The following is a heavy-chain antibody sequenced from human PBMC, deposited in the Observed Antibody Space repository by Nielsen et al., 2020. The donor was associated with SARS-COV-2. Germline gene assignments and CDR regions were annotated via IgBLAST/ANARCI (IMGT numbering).Heavy chain of an antibody. V-gene: IGHV3-30*18. CDR1: GFTFSSYG. D-gene: IGHD3-22*01. J-gene: IGHJ4*02. CDR3: AKTRTKYYYDSSGYYPEDY. Sequence: GESLKISCVASGFTFSSYGMHWVRQAPGKGLEWVAVISYDGSNKYYADSVKGRFTISRDNSKNTLYLQMNSLRAEDTAVYYCAKTRTKYYYDSSGYYPEDYWGQGTLVTVSS. CDR2: ISYDGSNK.